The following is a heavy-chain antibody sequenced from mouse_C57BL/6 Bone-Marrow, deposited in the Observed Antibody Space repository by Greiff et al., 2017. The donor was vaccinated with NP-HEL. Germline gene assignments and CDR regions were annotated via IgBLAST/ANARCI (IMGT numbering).Heavy chain of an antibody. J-gene: IGHJ3*01. CDR3: ARYYYGSSPAWFAY. Sequence: QVQLQQSGAELARPGASVKLSCKASGYTFTSYGISWVKQRTGQGLEWIGEIYPRSGNTYYNEKFKGKATLTAEQSSSTAYMELRSLTSEDSAVYFCARYYYGSSPAWFAYWGQGTLVTVSA. CDR1: GYTFTSYG. CDR2: IYPRSGNT. D-gene: IGHD1-1*01. V-gene: IGHV1-81*01.